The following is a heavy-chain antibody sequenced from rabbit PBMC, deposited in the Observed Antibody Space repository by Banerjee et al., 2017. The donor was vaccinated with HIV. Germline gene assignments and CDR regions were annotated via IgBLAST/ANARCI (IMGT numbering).Heavy chain of an antibody. Sequence: QSLEESGGDLVKPGASLTLTCTASGFSSSGSYYMCWVRQAPGKGPEWIACIYNGSGSTYYASWAKGRFTISKTSSTTVTLQMTSLTAADTATYFCARASAGYATYNLWGQGTLVTVS. J-gene: IGHJ4*01. D-gene: IGHD6-1*01. CDR1: GFSSSGSYY. V-gene: IGHV1S40*01. CDR2: IYNGSGST. CDR3: ARASAGYATYNL.